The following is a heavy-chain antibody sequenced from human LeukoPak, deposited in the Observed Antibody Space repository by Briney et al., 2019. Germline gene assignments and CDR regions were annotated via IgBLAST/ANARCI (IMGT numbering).Heavy chain of an antibody. CDR1: GFTFDDYA. J-gene: IGHJ3*02. CDR2: ISWNSGSI. V-gene: IGHV3-9*01. CDR3: ANRGGARAFDI. Sequence: GGSLRLSCAASGFTFDDYAMHWVRQAPGKGLEWVSGISWNSGSIGYADSVKGRFTISRDNAKNSLYLQMNSLRAEDTAVYYCANRGGARAFDIWGQGTMVTVSS. D-gene: IGHD1-26*01.